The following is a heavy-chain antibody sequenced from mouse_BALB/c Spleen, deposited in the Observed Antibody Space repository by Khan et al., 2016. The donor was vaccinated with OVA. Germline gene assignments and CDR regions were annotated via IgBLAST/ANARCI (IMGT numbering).Heavy chain of an antibody. V-gene: IGHV2-9*02. CDR2: LWAGGST. D-gene: IGHD1-1*01. CDR1: GFSLTNYG. J-gene: IGHJ1*01. CDR3: ARDYGSSYEDFDV. Sequence: QVQLKESGPGLVAPSQSLSITCTVSGFSLTNYGVHWVRQPPGKGLEWLGLLWAGGSTHYHSALMSRLSINKDNSKSQVFLKMNSLQTDDTARYYCARDYGSSYEDFDVWGAGTTVTVSS.